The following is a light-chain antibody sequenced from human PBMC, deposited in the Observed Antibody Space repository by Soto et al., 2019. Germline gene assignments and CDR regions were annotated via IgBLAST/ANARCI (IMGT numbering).Light chain of an antibody. Sequence: QSALTQPGSVSGSPGQSITISSTGTSSDVGGYNYVSWYRQDPGKAPKLMIYDVDKRPSGLSNRFSGSKSGNTASLTISGLQAEHEADYYCTSFTSSSTWVFGGGTQLTVL. CDR2: DVD. CDR3: TSFTSSSTWV. J-gene: IGLJ3*02. V-gene: IGLV2-14*01. CDR1: SSDVGGYNY.